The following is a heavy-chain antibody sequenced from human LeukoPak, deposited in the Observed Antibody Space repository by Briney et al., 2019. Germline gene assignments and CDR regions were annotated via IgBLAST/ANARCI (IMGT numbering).Heavy chain of an antibody. V-gene: IGHV4-61*01. CDR1: GVSVSSGSYY. Sequence: SETLSLTCTVSGVSVSSGSYYWSWIRQPPGKGLEWIGYIHYSGSTNYNPSLKSRVAISVDTSKNQFSLKLSSVTAADTAVYYCARRRPWGNWNGPAGFDPWGQGTLVTVSS. CDR2: IHYSGST. J-gene: IGHJ5*02. D-gene: IGHD1-1*01. CDR3: ARRRPWGNWNGPAGFDP.